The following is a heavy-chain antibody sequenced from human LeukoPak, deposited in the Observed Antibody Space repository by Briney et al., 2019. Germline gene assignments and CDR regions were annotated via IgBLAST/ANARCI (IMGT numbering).Heavy chain of an antibody. CDR3: AGVRGILGYCSGGSCFFDAFDI. V-gene: IGHV3-7*01. CDR2: IKQEGSEK. J-gene: IGHJ3*02. Sequence: GGSLRLSCAASGFTFSRDWMSWVRQAPGKGLEWVANIKQEGSEKYYVDSVKGRFTISRDNAKNSLYLQMNSLRAEDTAVYYCAGVRGILGYCSGGSCFFDAFDIWGQGTMVTVSS. D-gene: IGHD2-15*01. CDR1: GFTFSRDW.